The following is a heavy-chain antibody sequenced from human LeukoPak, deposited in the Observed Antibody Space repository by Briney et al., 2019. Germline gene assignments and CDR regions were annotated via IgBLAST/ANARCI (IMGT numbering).Heavy chain of an antibody. CDR1: GFTFSSYA. CDR3: AKDLDVVLVAAFFDY. D-gene: IGHD2-15*01. CDR2: ISGSGSST. Sequence: GALRLPCAASGFTFSSYAMSWVRQAPGKGLEWVSAISGSGSSTYYADSVKGRFTISRDNSKNTLYLQMNSLRAEDTAVYYCAKDLDVVLVAAFFDYWGQGTLVTVSS. J-gene: IGHJ4*02. V-gene: IGHV3-23*01.